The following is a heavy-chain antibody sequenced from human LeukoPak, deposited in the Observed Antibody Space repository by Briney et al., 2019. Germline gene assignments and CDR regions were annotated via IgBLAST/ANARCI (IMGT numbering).Heavy chain of an antibody. CDR1: GFTFSSYS. V-gene: IGHV3-21*01. J-gene: IGHJ4*02. Sequence: KPGGSLRLSCAASGFTFSSYSMNWVRQAPGKGLEWVSSISSSSSYIYYADSVKGRFTISRDNAKNSLYLQMNSLRAEDTAVYYCARDPGNGRGYNGYDCDNWGQGTLVTVSS. D-gene: IGHD5-12*01. CDR3: ARDPGNGRGYNGYDCDN. CDR2: ISSSSSYI.